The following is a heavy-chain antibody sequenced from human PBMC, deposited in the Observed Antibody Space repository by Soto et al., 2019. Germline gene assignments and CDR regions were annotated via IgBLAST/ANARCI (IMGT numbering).Heavy chain of an antibody. Sequence: QVQLVQSGAEVKKPGSSVKVSCKASGGTFSSYAISWVRQAPGQGLEWMGGIIPIFGTANYAQKFQGRVTITADNSTSTAYMELSILRSDDTAVYYCATPRGLQLWYSFDYWGQGTLVTDSS. CDR1: GGTFSSYA. V-gene: IGHV1-69*06. CDR2: IIPIFGTA. J-gene: IGHJ4*02. D-gene: IGHD5-18*01. CDR3: ATPRGLQLWYSFDY.